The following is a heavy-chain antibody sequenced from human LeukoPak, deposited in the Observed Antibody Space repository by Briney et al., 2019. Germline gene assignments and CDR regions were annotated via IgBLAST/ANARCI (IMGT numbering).Heavy chain of an antibody. V-gene: IGHV4-38-2*02. J-gene: IGHJ6*03. CDR1: SYSISRGYY. CDR3: ARNRRQLLIYYYYYMDV. D-gene: IGHD2-2*01. CDR2: IHHGGST. Sequence: KPSETLSLTCTVSSYSISRGYYWGWIRQSPGKGLEWIGNIHHGGSTSYNPSLKSRVTISLDMSKNQFSLKLNSVTAADTAVYYCARNRRQLLIYYYYYMDVWGKGTTVTVSS.